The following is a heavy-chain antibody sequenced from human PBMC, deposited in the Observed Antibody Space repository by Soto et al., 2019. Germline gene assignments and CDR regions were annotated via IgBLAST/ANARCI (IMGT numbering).Heavy chain of an antibody. CDR1: GGSISSYY. V-gene: IGHV4-59*08. J-gene: IGHJ6*03. Sequence: SETLSLTCTVSGGSISSYYWSWIRQPPGKGLEWIGYIYYSGSTNYNPSLKSRVTISVDTSKNQFSLKLSSVTAADTAVYYCARLELYYYYYYMDVWGKGTTVTVSS. CDR2: IYYSGST. CDR3: ARLELYYYYYYMDV. D-gene: IGHD1-7*01.